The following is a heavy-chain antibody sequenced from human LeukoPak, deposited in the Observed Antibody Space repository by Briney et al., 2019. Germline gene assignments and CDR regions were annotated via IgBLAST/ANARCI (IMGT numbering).Heavy chain of an antibody. Sequence: GASVKVSFRASGYTFTSYDINWVRQATGQGLEWMGWMNPNSGNTGYAQKFQGRVTMTRNTSISTAYMELSSLRSEDTAVYYCARVFDSSGYYPYYFDYWGQGTLVTVSS. CDR1: GYTFTSYD. D-gene: IGHD3-22*01. J-gene: IGHJ4*02. CDR3: ARVFDSSGYYPYYFDY. V-gene: IGHV1-8*01. CDR2: MNPNSGNT.